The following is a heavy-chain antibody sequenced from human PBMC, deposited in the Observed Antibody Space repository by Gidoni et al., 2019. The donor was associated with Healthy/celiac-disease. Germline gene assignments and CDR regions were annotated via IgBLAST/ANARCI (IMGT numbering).Heavy chain of an antibody. CDR2: TNPNSGNT. Sequence: QVQLVQSGAEVKKPGASVKVSCKASGYTFTSYDINWVRQATGQGLEWMGWTNPNSGNTGYAQKFQGRVTMTRNTSISTAYMELSSLRSEDTAVYYCARGGGYSYGWYYYGMDVWGQGTTVTVSS. CDR1: GYTFTSYD. V-gene: IGHV1-8*01. D-gene: IGHD5-18*01. J-gene: IGHJ6*02. CDR3: ARGGGYSYGWYYYGMDV.